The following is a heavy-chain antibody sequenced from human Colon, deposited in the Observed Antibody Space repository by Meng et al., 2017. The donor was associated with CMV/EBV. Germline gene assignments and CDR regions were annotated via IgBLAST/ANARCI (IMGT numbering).Heavy chain of an antibody. CDR3: ARLRGEYCNSASCSSDY. V-gene: IGHV4-30-4*08. CDR2: IYYSGTT. CDR1: GGSFNSDDYY. D-gene: IGHD2-2*01. Sequence: SETLSLTCTVSGGSFNSDDYYWSWIRQPPGKGLEWIGYIYYSGTTFCNPSLKSRVTLSGDTSKNHFSLRLSSVTAADTAVYYCARLRGEYCNSASCSSDYWGRGTLVTVSS. J-gene: IGHJ4*02.